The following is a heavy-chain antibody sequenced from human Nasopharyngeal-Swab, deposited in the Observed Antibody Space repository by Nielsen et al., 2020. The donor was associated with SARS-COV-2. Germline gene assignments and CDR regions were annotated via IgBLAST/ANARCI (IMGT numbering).Heavy chain of an antibody. D-gene: IGHD4-17*01. J-gene: IGHJ4*02. Sequence: SETLSLTCTVSSGSISSYYWSWIRQPPGKGLEWIGYIYYSGSTNYNPSLKSRVTISVDTSKNQFSLKLSSVTAADTAVYYCARVEDYAYYFDYWGQGTLVTVSS. CDR1: SGSISSYY. V-gene: IGHV4-59*12. CDR2: IYYSGST. CDR3: ARVEDYAYYFDY.